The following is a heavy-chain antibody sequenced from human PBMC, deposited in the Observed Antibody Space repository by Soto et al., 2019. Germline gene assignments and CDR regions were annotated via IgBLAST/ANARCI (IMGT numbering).Heavy chain of an antibody. CDR3: ARVLLTTRLYDYGMDV. Sequence: GGSLRLSCAASGFTFSSYAMHWVRQAPGKGLEWVAVISYDGSNKYYADSVKGRFTISRDNSKNTLYLQMNSLRAEDYAVYYCARVLLTTRLYDYGMDVWGQGTTVTVSS. CDR2: ISYDGSNK. CDR1: GFTFSSYA. D-gene: IGHD3-22*01. V-gene: IGHV3-30-3*01. J-gene: IGHJ6*02.